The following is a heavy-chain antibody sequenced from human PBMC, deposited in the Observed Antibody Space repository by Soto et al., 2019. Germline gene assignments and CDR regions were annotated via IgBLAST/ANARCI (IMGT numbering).Heavy chain of an antibody. D-gene: IGHD3-3*01. CDR1: GGSISSGGYS. J-gene: IGHJ6*02. CDR3: ASYDFWSGYYTYYYYYGMDV. V-gene: IGHV4-30-2*01. Sequence: PSETLSLTCAVSGGSISSGGYSWSWIRQPPGKGLEWIGYIYHSGSTYYNPSLKSRVTISVDRSKNQFSLKLSSVTAADTAVHYCASYDFWSGYYTYYYYYGMDVWGQGTTVTVSS. CDR2: IYHSGST.